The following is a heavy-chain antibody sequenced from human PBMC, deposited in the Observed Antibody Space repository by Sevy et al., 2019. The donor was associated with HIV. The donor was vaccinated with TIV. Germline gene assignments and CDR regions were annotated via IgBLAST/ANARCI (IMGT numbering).Heavy chain of an antibody. CDR1: GFTFSSYA. Sequence: GGSLRLSCAASGFTFSSYAMSWVRQAPGKGLEWVSAISGSGGSTYYADSVKGRFTISRDNSKNTLYLTMNSLRAEDTAVYYCAKDGTYCSGGSCYRNGWFDPWGQGTLVTVSS. CDR3: AKDGTYCSGGSCYRNGWFDP. V-gene: IGHV3-23*01. D-gene: IGHD2-15*01. CDR2: ISGSGGST. J-gene: IGHJ5*02.